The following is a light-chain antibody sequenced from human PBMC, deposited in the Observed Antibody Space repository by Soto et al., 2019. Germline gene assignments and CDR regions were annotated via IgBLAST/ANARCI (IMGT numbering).Light chain of an antibody. CDR1: QSISNY. V-gene: IGKV1-39*01. CDR2: AAS. J-gene: IGKJ3*01. Sequence: DIQMTQSPSSLSASVGDRVTITCRASQSISNYLNWYQQKPGKDPKLLIYAASSWQSGVPSRFSGSGSGTDFTLTISSLQPEDFATYSCQKSYTTLFPFGPGTNVDI. CDR3: QKSYTTLFP.